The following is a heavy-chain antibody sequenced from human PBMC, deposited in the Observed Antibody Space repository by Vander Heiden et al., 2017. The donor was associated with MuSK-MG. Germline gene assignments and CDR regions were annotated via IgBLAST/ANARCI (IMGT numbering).Heavy chain of an antibody. Sequence: QVQLQESGPGLVKPSQTLSLTCTVSGGSISSGSYYWSWIRQPAGKGLEWIGRIYTSGSTNYNPSLKRRVTISVDTSKNQFSLKLSSVTAADTAVYYCARDGDGGDFWSGTHTYAFDIWGQGTMVTVSS. D-gene: IGHD3-3*01. CDR2: IYTSGST. CDR3: ARDGDGGDFWSGTHTYAFDI. J-gene: IGHJ3*02. V-gene: IGHV4-61*02. CDR1: GGSISSGSYY.